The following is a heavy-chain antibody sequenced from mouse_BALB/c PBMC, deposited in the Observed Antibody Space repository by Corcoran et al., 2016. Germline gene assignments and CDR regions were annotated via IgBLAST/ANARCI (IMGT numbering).Heavy chain of an antibody. D-gene: IGHD2-4*01. J-gene: IGHJ3*01. CDR2: INTHSGVP. V-gene: IGHV9-4*02. Sequence: QIQLVQSGPELKKPGETVRISCKASGYTFTTAGMQWVQKMPGKGLKWIGWINTHSGVPKYAEDFKGRFAFSLETSASTAYLQISNLKKEDTATYCCARQRVYDYDGFAYWGEGTLVTVSA. CDR1: GYTFTTAG. CDR3: ARQRVYDYDGFAY.